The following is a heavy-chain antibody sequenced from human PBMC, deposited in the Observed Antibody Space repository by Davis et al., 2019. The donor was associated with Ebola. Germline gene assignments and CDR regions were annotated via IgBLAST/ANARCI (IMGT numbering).Heavy chain of an antibody. D-gene: IGHD3-3*02. CDR1: GGSVSSGSYH. J-gene: IGHJ4*02. CDR3: ARHGFAFHFDY. Sequence: GSLRLSCTVSGGSVSSGSYHWSWIRQPPGKGLVWIGYIFYSGSTNYNPSLKSRVTISVDTSKNQFSLKLSSVTAADTAVYYCARHGFAFHFDYWGQGTLVTVSS. V-gene: IGHV4-61*01. CDR2: IFYSGST.